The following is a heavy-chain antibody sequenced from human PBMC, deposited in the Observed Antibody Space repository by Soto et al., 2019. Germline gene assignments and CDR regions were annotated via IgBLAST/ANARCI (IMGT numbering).Heavy chain of an antibody. CDR1: GFTFSSYA. J-gene: IGHJ4*02. CDR3: ARAVVVPAAKFDY. V-gene: IGHV3-30-3*01. Sequence: HPGGSLRLSCAASGFTFSSYAMHWVRQAPGKGLEWVAVISYDGSNKYYADSVKGRFTISRDNSKNTLYLQMNSLRAEDTAVYYCARAVVVPAAKFDYWGQGTLVTVSS. CDR2: ISYDGSNK. D-gene: IGHD2-2*01.